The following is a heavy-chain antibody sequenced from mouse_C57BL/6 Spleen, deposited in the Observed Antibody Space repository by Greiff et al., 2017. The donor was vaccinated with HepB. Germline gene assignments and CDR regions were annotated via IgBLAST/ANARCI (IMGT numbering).Heavy chain of an antibody. CDR2: ISSGGSYT. CDR1: GFTFSSYG. J-gene: IGHJ3*01. V-gene: IGHV5-6*01. Sequence: EVQRVESGGDLVKPGGSLKLSCAASGFTFSSYGMSWVRQTPDKRLEWVATISSGGSYTYYPDSVKGRFTISRDNAKNTLYLQMSSLKSEDTAMYYCARHPTMVTDGAWVAYWGQGTLVTVSA. D-gene: IGHD2-2*01. CDR3: ARHPTMVTDGAWVAY.